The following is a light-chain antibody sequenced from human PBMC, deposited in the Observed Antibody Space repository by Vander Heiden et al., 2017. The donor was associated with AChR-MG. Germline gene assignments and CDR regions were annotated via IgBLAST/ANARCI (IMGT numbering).Light chain of an antibody. V-gene: IGKV3-20*01. CDR3: QQDGSAPMT. CDR1: QSVDGRY. J-gene: IGKJ1*01. Sequence: EIVLTQSPGPLSLSPGETATVSCRASQSVDGRYVAWYQQKPGQAPRLLMHGASNSATGIPDRFNGRGSGTDFTLTISRLEPEDVAVYYCQQDGSAPMTFGQGTKVEIK. CDR2: GAS.